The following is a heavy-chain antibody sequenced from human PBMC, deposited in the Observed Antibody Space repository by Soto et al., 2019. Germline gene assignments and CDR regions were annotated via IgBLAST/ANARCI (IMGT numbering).Heavy chain of an antibody. V-gene: IGHV4-59*01. CDR3: ARGLDTMSPWFDP. CDR1: GGSISSYY. Sequence: SETLSLTCTVSGGSISSYYWSWIRQPPVKGLEWIGYIYYSGSTNYNPSLKSRVTISVDTSKNQFSLKLSSVTAADTAVYYCARGLDTMSPWFDPWGQGTLVTVS. D-gene: IGHD5-12*01. CDR2: IYYSGST. J-gene: IGHJ5*02.